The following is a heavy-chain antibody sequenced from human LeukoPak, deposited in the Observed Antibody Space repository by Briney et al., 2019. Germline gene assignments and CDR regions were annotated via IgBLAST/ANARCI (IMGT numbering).Heavy chain of an antibody. CDR3: ARDKYGGNSGHWFDP. CDR1: GASISSTSHY. CDR2: IYYSGST. D-gene: IGHD4-23*01. J-gene: IGHJ5*02. Sequence: SETLSLTCTVSGASISSTSHYWGWIRQPPGKGLEWIGYIYYSGSTNYNPSLKSRVTISVDTSKNQFSLKLSSVTAADTAVYYCARDKYGGNSGHWFDPWGQGTLVTVSS. V-gene: IGHV4-61*01.